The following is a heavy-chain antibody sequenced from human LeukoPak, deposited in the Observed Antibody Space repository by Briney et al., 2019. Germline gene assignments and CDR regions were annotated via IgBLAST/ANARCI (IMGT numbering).Heavy chain of an antibody. CDR2: FDPEDGET. J-gene: IGHJ4*02. V-gene: IGHV1-24*01. CDR3: ATVSRGHVLLWFGEYGY. D-gene: IGHD3-10*01. CDR1: GYTFTSSD. Sequence: ASVKVSCKTSGYTFTSSDINWVRQATGQGLEWMGGFDPEDGETIYAQKFQGRVTMTEDTSTDTAYMELSSLRSEDTAVYYCATVSRGHVLLWFGEYGYWGQGTLVTVSS.